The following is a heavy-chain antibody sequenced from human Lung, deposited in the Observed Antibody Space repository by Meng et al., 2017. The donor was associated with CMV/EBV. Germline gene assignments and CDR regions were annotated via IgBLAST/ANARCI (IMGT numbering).Heavy chain of an antibody. V-gene: IGHV3-72*01. CDR2: IRNKANSHTT. Sequence: WEGSGFKFKDHYMDWVRQAPGKGLEWVARIRNKANSHTTEYAASVKGRFTIARDDSKKSLYLQMNSLKTDDTAVYYCVRETAASVFDHWGQGTLVTVSS. CDR3: VRETAASVFDH. CDR1: GFKFKDHY. J-gene: IGHJ4*02. D-gene: IGHD6-13*01.